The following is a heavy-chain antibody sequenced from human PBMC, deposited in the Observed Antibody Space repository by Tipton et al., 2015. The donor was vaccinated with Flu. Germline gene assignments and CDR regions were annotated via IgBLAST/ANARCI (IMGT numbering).Heavy chain of an antibody. V-gene: IGHV4-34*01. CDR1: GGSFSTYY. CDR3: ARGRRRYNTGYDLADY. D-gene: IGHD5-12*01. Sequence: TLSLTCAVYGGSFSTYYWNWIRQFPGKGLEWIGEINHSGIITYNPSVKSRVTISIDTSKNQFSLRLTSVTAADTAVYYCARGRRRYNTGYDLADYWGKGRLVTVSS. CDR2: INHSGII. J-gene: IGHJ4*02.